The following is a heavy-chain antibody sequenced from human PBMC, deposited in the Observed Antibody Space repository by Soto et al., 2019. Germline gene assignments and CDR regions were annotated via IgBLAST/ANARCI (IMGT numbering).Heavy chain of an antibody. D-gene: IGHD2-15*01. CDR2: INSDGSST. J-gene: IGHJ6*02. CDR3: ARDIVVVVATSDYGMDV. Sequence: EVQLVESGGGLVQPGGSLRLSCAAYGYTFRSDWMHWVRQVPGKGLVWVSRINSDGSSTTYADSVRGRFTISRDNAKNTLYLQVHSLRAEDTAVYYCARDIVVVVATSDYGMDVWGQGTTVTVSS. V-gene: IGHV3-74*01. CDR1: GYTFRSDW.